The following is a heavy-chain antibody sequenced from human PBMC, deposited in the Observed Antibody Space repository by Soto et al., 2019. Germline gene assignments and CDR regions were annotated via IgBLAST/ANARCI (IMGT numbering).Heavy chain of an antibody. CDR3: ARHPERIAQIGWFDP. D-gene: IGHD6-13*01. CDR2: IRSSSRTI. CDR1: GFTFSSYS. Sequence: EVQLVESGGGLVQPGGSLRLSCAASGFTFSSYSRNWVRQAPGKGLEWVSYIRSSSRTIYYADSVKGRFTISRENAKNSLYLQMNSLRAEDTAVYYCARHPERIAQIGWFDPWGQGTLVTVSS. V-gene: IGHV3-48*01. J-gene: IGHJ5*02.